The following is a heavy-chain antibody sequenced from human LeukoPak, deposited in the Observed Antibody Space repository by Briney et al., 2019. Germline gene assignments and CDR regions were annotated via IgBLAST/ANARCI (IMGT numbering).Heavy chain of an antibody. CDR2: IYHSGST. Sequence: SETLSLTCAVSGGSISSVGYSWRWIRQPPGKGLEWIGYIYHSGSTYYNPSLKSRVTISVDRSKNQFSLKLSSVTAADTAVYYCARGRSSGWYYYYYGMDVWGQGTTVTVSS. CDR1: GGSISSVGYS. CDR3: ARGRSSGWYYYYYGMDV. J-gene: IGHJ6*02. D-gene: IGHD6-19*01. V-gene: IGHV4-30-2*01.